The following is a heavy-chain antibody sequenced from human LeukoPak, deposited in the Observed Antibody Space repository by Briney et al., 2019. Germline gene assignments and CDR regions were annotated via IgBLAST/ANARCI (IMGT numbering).Heavy chain of an antibody. D-gene: IGHD6-13*01. J-gene: IGHJ1*01. CDR3: AGIAAVGTWYFQH. CDR2: IYYSGST. Sequence: SETLSLTCTVSGGSISSSSYYWGWIRQPPGTGLEWIGSIYYSGSTYYNPSLKSRVTISVDTSKNQFSLKLGSVTAADTAVYYCAGIAAVGTWYFQHWGQGTLVTVSS. CDR1: GGSISSSSYY. V-gene: IGHV4-39*01.